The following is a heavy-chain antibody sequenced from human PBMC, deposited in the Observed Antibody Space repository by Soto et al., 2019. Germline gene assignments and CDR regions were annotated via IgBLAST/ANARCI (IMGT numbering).Heavy chain of an antibody. CDR2: IYPGDSDT. D-gene: IGHD6-13*01. Sequence: PGESLKISCKGSGYSFTSYWIGWVRQMPGKGLEWMGIIYPGDSDTRYSPSFQGQVTISADKSISTAYPQWSSLKASDTAMYYCVRGEGSSWSLYYGMDVWGQGTTVTVSS. J-gene: IGHJ6*02. V-gene: IGHV5-51*01. CDR3: VRGEGSSWSLYYGMDV. CDR1: GYSFTSYW.